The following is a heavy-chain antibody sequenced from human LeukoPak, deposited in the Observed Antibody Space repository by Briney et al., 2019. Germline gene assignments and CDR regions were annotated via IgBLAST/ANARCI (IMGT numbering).Heavy chain of an antibody. Sequence: GGSLRLSCVGSGFTFRSHAMSWVRQAPEKGLEFVSGIYENGGTTYYADSVKGRFTISRDNSKNTLYLQMNSLRAEDTAVYYCARSPAWSGYYTYYFDYWGQGTLVTVSS. CDR2: IYENGGTT. J-gene: IGHJ4*02. CDR3: ARSPAWSGYYTYYFDY. D-gene: IGHD3-3*01. V-gene: IGHV3-23*01. CDR1: GFTFRSHA.